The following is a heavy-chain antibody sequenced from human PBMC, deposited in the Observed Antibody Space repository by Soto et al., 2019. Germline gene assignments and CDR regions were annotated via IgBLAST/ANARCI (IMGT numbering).Heavy chain of an antibody. D-gene: IGHD4-17*01. CDR2: ISGSDGST. Sequence: GGSLRLSCTASGFTLNNHAMSWVRQAPGKVLEWVSVISGSDGSTYYTDSVRGRFSTSRDSSKNTLYLQMSSLRAEDTAVYYCASPPRATVTDNIFDFWGPGTLVTVSS. V-gene: IGHV3-23*01. CDR3: ASPPRATVTDNIFDF. CDR1: GFTLNNHA. J-gene: IGHJ4*02.